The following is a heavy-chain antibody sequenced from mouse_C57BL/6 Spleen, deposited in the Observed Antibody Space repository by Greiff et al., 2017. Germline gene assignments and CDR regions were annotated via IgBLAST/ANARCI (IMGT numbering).Heavy chain of an antibody. CDR3: ARGYGSSYRYYFDY. D-gene: IGHD1-1*01. CDR2: IYPGSGST. Sequence: QVQLQQPGAELVKPGASVKMTCKASGYTFTSYWITWVKQRPGQGLEWIGDIYPGSGSTNYNEKFKSKATLTVDTSSSTAYMQLSSLTSEDSAVYYCARGYGSSYRYYFDYWGQGTTLTVSS. J-gene: IGHJ2*01. CDR1: GYTFTSYW. V-gene: IGHV1-55*01.